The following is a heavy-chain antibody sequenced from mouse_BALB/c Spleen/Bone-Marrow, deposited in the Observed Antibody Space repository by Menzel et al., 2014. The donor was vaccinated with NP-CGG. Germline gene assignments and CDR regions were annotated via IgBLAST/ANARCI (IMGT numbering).Heavy chain of an antibody. J-gene: IGHJ4*01. D-gene: IGHD1-1*02. V-gene: IGHV5-9-3*01. Sequence: EVQRVESGGGLVKPGGSLKLSCAASGFTFSSYGVSWVRQTPEKRLEWVATISNGGNYTYYPDSVKGRFTISRGNAKNTLYLQMSSLRSEDTAMYYCTRQRGDYAMDYWGQGTSVTVSS. CDR1: GFTFSSYG. CDR3: TRQRGDYAMDY. CDR2: ISNGGNYT.